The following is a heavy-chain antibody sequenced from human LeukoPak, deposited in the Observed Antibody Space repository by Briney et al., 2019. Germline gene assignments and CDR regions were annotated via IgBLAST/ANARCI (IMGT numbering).Heavy chain of an antibody. D-gene: IGHD3-10*01. CDR1: GFTFSSYG. CDR2: ISYDGSNK. V-gene: IGHV3-30*03. J-gene: IGHJ4*02. CDR3: AMVSDGY. Sequence: PGGSLRLSCAASGFTFSSYGMHWVRQAPGKGLEWVAVISYDGSNKYYADSVKSRFTISRDNSKNTLYLQMNSLRAEDTAVYYCAMVSDGYWGQGTLVTVSS.